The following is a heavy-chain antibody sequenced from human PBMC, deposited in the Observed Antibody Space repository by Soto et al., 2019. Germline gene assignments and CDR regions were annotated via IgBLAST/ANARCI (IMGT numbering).Heavy chain of an antibody. V-gene: IGHV4-59*01. CDR2: IHYSGTT. J-gene: IGHJ4*02. Sequence: SETLSLTCSVSGGSLGNYYWSWIRQSPGMGLEWIGYIHYSGTTSYNPSLARRVTMSVDTAEDKFSLHLASVTAADTAVYFCARGVGKKWELSDYCGPGILVTVSS. D-gene: IGHD1-26*01. CDR3: ARGVGKKWELSDY. CDR1: GGSLGNYY.